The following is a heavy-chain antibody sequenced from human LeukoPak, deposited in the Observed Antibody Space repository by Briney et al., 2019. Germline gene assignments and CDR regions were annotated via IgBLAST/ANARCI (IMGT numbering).Heavy chain of an antibody. CDR2: ISNIGSTI. V-gene: IGHV3-48*03. CDR1: GFTFSNYE. J-gene: IGHJ4*02. Sequence: GGSLRLSCAASGFTFSNYEMNWVRQAPGKGLEWISYISNIGSTIYYADSVKGRFSISRDDTKNSLSLQMNSLRAEDTAVYYCARVAVRGVYLDYWGQGTLVTVSS. CDR3: ARVAVRGVYLDY. D-gene: IGHD3-10*01.